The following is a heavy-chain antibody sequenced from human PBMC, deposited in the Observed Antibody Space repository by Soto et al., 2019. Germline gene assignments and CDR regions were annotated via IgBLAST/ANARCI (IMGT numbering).Heavy chain of an antibody. Sequence: YRSWIRQPPGKGLEWIGEINHSGSTNYNPSLKRRVTISVDTSKNQFSLKLSSVTAADTAVYYCAGGRGYSYAVDVWGKGTTVS. CDR2: INHSGST. D-gene: IGHD5-18*01. CDR3: AGGRGYSYAVDV. V-gene: IGHV4-34*01. J-gene: IGHJ6*03. CDR1: Y.